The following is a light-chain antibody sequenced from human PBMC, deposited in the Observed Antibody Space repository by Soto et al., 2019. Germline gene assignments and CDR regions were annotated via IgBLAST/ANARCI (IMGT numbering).Light chain of an antibody. V-gene: IGLV2-14*03. CDR3: SSSTTRGTRV. CDR1: NSDVGAYKP. CDR2: DVS. Sequence: QSALTQPASVSGSPGQSITISCTGTNSDVGAYKPVSWYQHHPGKAPKLMIYDVSYRPSGASNRFSGSQSGNTASLTISGLQPEDESDYYCSSSTTRGTRVFGTGTKVTVL. J-gene: IGLJ1*01.